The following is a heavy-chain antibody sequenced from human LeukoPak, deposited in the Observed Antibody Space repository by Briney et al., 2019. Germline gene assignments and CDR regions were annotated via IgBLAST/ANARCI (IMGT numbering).Heavy chain of an antibody. CDR3: ARASGYCSSTSCQLYYYYYGVDV. V-gene: IGHV4-39*01. Sequence: SETLSLTCTVPGVSISSSSYYWGWLRQPRGKGLEWIGSIYYSGSTYYNPSLNTRVPISVDTSKNQFSLKLSSVTAADTAVYYCARASGYCSSTSCQLYYYYYGVDVWGQGTTVTVSS. CDR1: GVSISSSSYY. D-gene: IGHD2-2*01. J-gene: IGHJ6*02. CDR2: IYYSGST.